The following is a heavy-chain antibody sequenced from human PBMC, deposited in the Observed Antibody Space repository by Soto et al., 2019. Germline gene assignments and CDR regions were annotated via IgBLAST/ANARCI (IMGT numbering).Heavy chain of an antibody. CDR2: ISSSTTYI. Sequence: PGGSLRLSCAASGFTFSSYSMNWVRQAPGKGLEWVSSISSSTTYIYYADSVKGRFTISRDNAKNSLYLQMNSLRAEDTAVYYCARDPRPVAGPYYFYYGMDVWGQGTTVTVSS. CDR1: GFTFSSYS. V-gene: IGHV3-21*01. D-gene: IGHD6-19*01. CDR3: ARDPRPVAGPYYFYYGMDV. J-gene: IGHJ6*02.